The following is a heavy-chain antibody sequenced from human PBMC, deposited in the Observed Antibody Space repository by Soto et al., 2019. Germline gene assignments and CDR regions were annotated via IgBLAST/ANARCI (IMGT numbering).Heavy chain of an antibody. Sequence: PGESLKISCAASGFTFSSYGMHWVRQAPGKGLEWVAVISYDGSNKYYADSVKGRFTISRDNSKNTLYLQMNSLRAEDTAVYYCAKRGRVRGVIMVEENYYYYYMDVWGKGTTVTVSS. D-gene: IGHD3-10*01. J-gene: IGHJ6*03. CDR2: ISYDGSNK. CDR3: AKRGRVRGVIMVEENYYYYYMDV. CDR1: GFTFSSYG. V-gene: IGHV3-30*18.